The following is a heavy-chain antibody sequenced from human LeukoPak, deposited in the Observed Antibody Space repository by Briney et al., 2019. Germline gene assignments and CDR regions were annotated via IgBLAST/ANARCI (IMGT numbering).Heavy chain of an antibody. CDR2: ISYDGSNK. Sequence: GGSLRLSCAASGFTFSSYAMHWVRQAPGKGLEWVAVISYDGSNKYYADSVKGRFTISRDNSKNTLYLQMNSLRSEDTAVYYCASDDALETWGQGTRVTVSS. CDR3: ASDDALET. V-gene: IGHV3-30*04. J-gene: IGHJ3*02. CDR1: GFTFSSYA.